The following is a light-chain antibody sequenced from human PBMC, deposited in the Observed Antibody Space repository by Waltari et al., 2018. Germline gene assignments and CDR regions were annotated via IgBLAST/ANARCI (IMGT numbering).Light chain of an antibody. CDR2: GAS. J-gene: IGKJ1*01. CDR3: QHYVRLPAT. V-gene: IGKV3-20*01. Sequence: EIVLTQSPGTLSLPPGERATLSCRASQSVSRTLAWYQQKPGQAPKLLIYGASIRATGIPDRFTGSGSGTDFSLTISSLEPEDFAIYFCQHYVRLPATFGQGTKVEIK. CDR1: QSVSRT.